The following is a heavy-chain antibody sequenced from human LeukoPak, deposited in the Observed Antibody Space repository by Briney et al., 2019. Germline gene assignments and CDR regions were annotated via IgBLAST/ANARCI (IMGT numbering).Heavy chain of an antibody. J-gene: IGHJ4*02. CDR3: ARTMITFGGVTVPMGFDY. Sequence: GGSLRLSCAASGFIFSDYYMSWIRQAPGKGLEWVSYVSISGGTIYCADCVKGRFTISRDNAKNSLYLQMNSLRAEDTAVYYCARTMITFGGVTVPMGFDYWGQGTLVTVSS. D-gene: IGHD3-16*02. CDR2: VSISGGTI. CDR1: GFIFSDYY. V-gene: IGHV3-11*01.